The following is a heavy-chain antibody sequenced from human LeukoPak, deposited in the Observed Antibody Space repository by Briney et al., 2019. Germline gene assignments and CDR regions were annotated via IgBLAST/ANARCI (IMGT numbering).Heavy chain of an antibody. Sequence: SETLSLTCTVSGGSISSGGYYCSWIRQHPGKGLEWIGYIYYSGSTYYNPSLKSRVTISVDTSKNQFSLKLSSVTAADTAIYYCARSDSSGYSFGYWGQGTLVTVSS. D-gene: IGHD3-22*01. CDR1: GGSISSGGYY. CDR2: IYYSGST. J-gene: IGHJ4*02. V-gene: IGHV4-31*03. CDR3: ARSDSSGYSFGY.